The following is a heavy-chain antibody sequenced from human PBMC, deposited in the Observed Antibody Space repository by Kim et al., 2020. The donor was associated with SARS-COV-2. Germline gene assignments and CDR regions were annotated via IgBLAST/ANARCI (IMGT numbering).Heavy chain of an antibody. CDR2: IYYSGST. Sequence: SETLSLTCTVSGGSISSGGYYWSWIRQHPGKGLEWIGYIYYSGSTYYNPSLKSRVTISVDTSKNQFSLKLSSVTAADTAVYYCARAEQLWWWFDPWGQGTLVTVSS. J-gene: IGHJ5*02. CDR3: ARAEQLWWWFDP. V-gene: IGHV4-31*03. D-gene: IGHD5-18*01. CDR1: GGSISSGGYY.